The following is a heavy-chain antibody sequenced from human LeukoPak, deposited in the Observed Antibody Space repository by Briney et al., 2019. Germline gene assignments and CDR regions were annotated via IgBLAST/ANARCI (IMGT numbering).Heavy chain of an antibody. Sequence: GGSLRLSCAASGFTFSSYGMSWVRQAPGKGLEWVAFIRYDGSNKYYADSVKGRFTISRDNSKNTLYLQMNSLRAEDTAVYYCAKTGFLTGYISHFDLWGRGTLVTVSS. CDR2: IRYDGSNK. J-gene: IGHJ2*01. CDR1: GFTFSSYG. V-gene: IGHV3-30*02. D-gene: IGHD3-9*01. CDR3: AKTGFLTGYISHFDL.